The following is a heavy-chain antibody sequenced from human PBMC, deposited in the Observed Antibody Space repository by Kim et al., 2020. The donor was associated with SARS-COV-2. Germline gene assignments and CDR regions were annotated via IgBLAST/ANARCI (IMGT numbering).Heavy chain of an antibody. Sequence: DGSSTSYADAVKGRFTISRDNAKNTLYLQMNSLRAEDTAVYYCATARNDYWGQGTLVTVSS. CDR2: DGSST. J-gene: IGHJ4*02. CDR3: ATARNDY. V-gene: IGHV3-74*01.